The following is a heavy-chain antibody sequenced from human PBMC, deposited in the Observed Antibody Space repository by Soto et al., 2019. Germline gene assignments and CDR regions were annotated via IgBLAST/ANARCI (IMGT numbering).Heavy chain of an antibody. Sequence: EVQLVESGGGLVQPGRSLRLSCAASGFTFDDYAMHWVRQAPGKGLEWVSGISWNSGSIGYADSVKGRFTISRDNAKNSLYLQMNSLRAEDTALYYCAKGLDTVTAGYYYYYVDVWGKGTTVTVSS. CDR1: GFTFDDYA. CDR2: ISWNSGSI. V-gene: IGHV3-9*01. CDR3: AKGLDTVTAGYYYYYVDV. D-gene: IGHD5-18*01. J-gene: IGHJ6*03.